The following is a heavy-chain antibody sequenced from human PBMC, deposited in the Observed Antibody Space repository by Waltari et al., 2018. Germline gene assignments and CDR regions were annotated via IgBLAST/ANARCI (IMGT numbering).Heavy chain of an antibody. J-gene: IGHJ4*02. V-gene: IGHV4-34*01. CDR3: ARGRDFWSGYYPIDY. Sequence: QVQLQQWGAGLLKPSETLSLTCAVYGGSFSGYSWSWIRQPPGKGREWIGEINHSGSTNYNPSLKSRVTISVDTSKNQFSLKLSSVTAADTAVYYCARGRDFWSGYYPIDYWGQGTLVTVSS. CDR2: INHSGST. D-gene: IGHD3-3*01. CDR1: GGSFSGYS.